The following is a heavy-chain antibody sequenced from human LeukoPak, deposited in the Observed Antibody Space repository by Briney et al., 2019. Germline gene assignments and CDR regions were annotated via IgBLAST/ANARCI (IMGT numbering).Heavy chain of an antibody. V-gene: IGHV5-10-1*01. Sequence: GESLKISCKGSGYSFTSYWISWVRQMPGKGLEWMGRIDPSDSYTNYSPSFQGHVTISADKSISTAYLQWSSLKASDTAMYYCARLPDYYGSGSYSNWFDPWGQGTLVTVSS. D-gene: IGHD3-10*01. CDR1: GYSFTSYW. CDR3: ARLPDYYGSGSYSNWFDP. J-gene: IGHJ5*02. CDR2: IDPSDSYT.